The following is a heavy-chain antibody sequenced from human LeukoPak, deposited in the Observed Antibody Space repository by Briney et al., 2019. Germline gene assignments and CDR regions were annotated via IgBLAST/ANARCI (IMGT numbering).Heavy chain of an antibody. Sequence: ASVKVSCKASGYTFTGYYMHWVRQAPGQGLEWMGWINPNSGGTNYAQKFQGRVTMTRDTSISTAYMELSRLRSDDTAVHYCARVWDWWIPTDYWGQGTLVTVSS. CDR1: GYTFTGYY. V-gene: IGHV1-2*02. D-gene: IGHD5-18*01. J-gene: IGHJ4*02. CDR2: INPNSGGT. CDR3: ARVWDWWIPTDY.